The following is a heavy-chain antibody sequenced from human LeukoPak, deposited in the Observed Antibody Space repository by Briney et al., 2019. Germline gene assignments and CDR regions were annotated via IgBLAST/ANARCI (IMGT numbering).Heavy chain of an antibody. V-gene: IGHV3-30*18. CDR3: AKEWLGGLFDY. J-gene: IGHJ4*02. CDR1: GFTFSSYG. D-gene: IGHD5-12*01. Sequence: GGSLRLSCAASGFTFSSYGMHWVRQAPGKGLEWVAVISYDGSKEDYADSVKGRFTISRDNSKNTLYLEMNSLRAEDTAVYYCAKEWLGGLFDYWGQGTLVTVSS. CDR2: ISYDGSKE.